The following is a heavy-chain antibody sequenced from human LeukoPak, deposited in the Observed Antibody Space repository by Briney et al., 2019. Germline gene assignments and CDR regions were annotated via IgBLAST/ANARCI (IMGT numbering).Heavy chain of an antibody. V-gene: IGHV3-30*03. CDR2: ISYDGKNE. Sequence: GGSLRLSCAASGFTFSNFGMHWVRQAPGKGLEWVAVISYDGKNEYYTDSVKGRFTISRDNAKNTVYLQMNSLKPEDTAVYYCARGITIFGVDLDYWGQGTLVTVSS. CDR3: ARGITIFGVDLDY. J-gene: IGHJ4*02. CDR1: GFTFSNFG. D-gene: IGHD3-3*01.